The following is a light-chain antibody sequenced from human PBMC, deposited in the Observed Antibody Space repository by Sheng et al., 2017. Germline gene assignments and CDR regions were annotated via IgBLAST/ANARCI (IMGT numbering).Light chain of an antibody. J-gene: IGKJ3*01. V-gene: IGKV2-28*01. CDR2: LGS. Sequence: DVVMTQSPLSLPVTLGQPASISCRSSQSLLQNNGYKDLDWYLQKPGQSPQLLIYLGSNRASGVPDRFSGSGSGTDFTLKISRVEAEDVGVYYCMQALQTPFTCGPGTKVDIK. CDR1: QSLLQNNGYKD. CDR3: MQALQTPFT.